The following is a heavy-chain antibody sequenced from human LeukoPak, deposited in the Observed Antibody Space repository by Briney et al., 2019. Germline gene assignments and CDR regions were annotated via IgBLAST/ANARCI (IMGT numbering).Heavy chain of an antibody. CDR1: GGSFRGYY. CDR3: AITGDYYGSGSYYNPSYYYYYGMDV. V-gene: IGHV4-34*01. D-gene: IGHD3-10*01. Sequence: SETLSLTCAVYGGSFRGYYWSWIRQPPGKGLEWIGEINHSGSTNYNPSLKSRVTISVDTSKNQFSLKLSSVTAADTAVYYCAITGDYYGSGSYYNPSYYYYYGMDVCGQGTTVTVSS. CDR2: INHSGST. J-gene: IGHJ6*02.